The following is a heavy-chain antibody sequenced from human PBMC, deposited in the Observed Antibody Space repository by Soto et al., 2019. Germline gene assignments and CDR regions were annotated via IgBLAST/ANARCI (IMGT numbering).Heavy chain of an antibody. Sequence: QVQLVQSGAEVKKPGSSVKVSCKASGGTFTTSAISWVRQAPGQGLEWMGGIIPIFSTADYAQKFQGRVTITADESTTTAYMELSILRSEDTAVYYCARDRPRENYGGNYYYEMDVWGQGTTVTVSS. CDR2: IIPIFSTA. CDR3: ARDRPRENYGGNYYYEMDV. CDR1: GGTFTTSA. J-gene: IGHJ6*02. V-gene: IGHV1-69*12. D-gene: IGHD4-17*01.